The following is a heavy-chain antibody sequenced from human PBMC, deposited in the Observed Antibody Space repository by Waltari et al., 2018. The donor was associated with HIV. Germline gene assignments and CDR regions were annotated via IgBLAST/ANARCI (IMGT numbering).Heavy chain of an antibody. V-gene: IGHV3-23*01. CDR3: AKPWHLFDY. D-gene: IGHD3-3*02. Sequence: EVQLLESGGGLIQPGGSLRLFCAASGCPFSNFAMSWVRQAPGKGLDWVSSISESGGTTYYADSVRGRFTISRDNSKNTLYLQMNSLRVEDTAVYYCAKPWHLFDYWGQGVLVTVSS. CDR1: GCPFSNFA. CDR2: ISESGGTT. J-gene: IGHJ4*02.